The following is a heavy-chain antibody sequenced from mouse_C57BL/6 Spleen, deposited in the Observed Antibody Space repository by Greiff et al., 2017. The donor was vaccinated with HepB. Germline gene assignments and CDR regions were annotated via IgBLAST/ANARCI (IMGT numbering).Heavy chain of an antibody. CDR3: ARDGYWYAMDY. D-gene: IGHD2-3*01. CDR1: GFTFSDYG. Sequence: EVKLMESGGGLVKPGGSLKLSCAASGFTFSDYGMHWVRQAPEKGLEWVAYIGSGSSTIYYADTVKGRFTIFRDNAKNTLLLQMTSLRSEDTAMYYCARDGYWYAMDYWGQGTSVTVSS. V-gene: IGHV5-17*01. J-gene: IGHJ4*01. CDR2: IGSGSSTI.